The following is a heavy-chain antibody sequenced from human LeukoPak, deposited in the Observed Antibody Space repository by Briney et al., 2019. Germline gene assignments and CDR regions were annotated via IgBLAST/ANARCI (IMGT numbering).Heavy chain of an antibody. Sequence: GGSLRLSCAASGFTFSSYAMHWVRQAPGKGLEWVAVISYDGSNKYYADSVKGRFTISRDNSKNTLYLQMNSLRAEDTAVYYCAKFYQSDSHNYYRYFDYWGQGTLVTVSS. CDR1: GFTFSSYA. D-gene: IGHD3-10*01. CDR3: AKFYQSDSHNYYRYFDY. J-gene: IGHJ4*02. V-gene: IGHV3-30*04. CDR2: ISYDGSNK.